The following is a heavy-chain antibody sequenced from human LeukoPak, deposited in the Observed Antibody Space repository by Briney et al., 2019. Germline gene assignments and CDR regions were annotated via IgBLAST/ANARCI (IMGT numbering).Heavy chain of an antibody. V-gene: IGHV3-21*01. CDR2: ISTSSSYI. CDR1: EFSVGSNY. Sequence: GGSLRLSCAASEFSVGSNYMNWVRQAPGKGLEWVSSISTSSSYIYYADSVKGRFTISRDNAKNSLYLQMNSLRAEDTAVYFCARGAEGIAATDSNFDYWGQGTLVTVSS. D-gene: IGHD6-13*01. J-gene: IGHJ4*02. CDR3: ARGAEGIAATDSNFDY.